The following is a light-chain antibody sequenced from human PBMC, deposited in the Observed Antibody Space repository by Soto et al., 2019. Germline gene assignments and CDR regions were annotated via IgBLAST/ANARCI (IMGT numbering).Light chain of an antibody. CDR1: QSVSSSY. J-gene: IGKJ4*01. Sequence: EIVLTQSPGTLSLSPGERATLSCRASQSVSSSYLAWYQQKPGQAPRLLIYGASRRATGFPDRFSGSGSGTDFTLTISRLEAEDFAVYYCQQYGSSPLTFGGWTKVDIK. CDR2: GAS. CDR3: QQYGSSPLT. V-gene: IGKV3-20*01.